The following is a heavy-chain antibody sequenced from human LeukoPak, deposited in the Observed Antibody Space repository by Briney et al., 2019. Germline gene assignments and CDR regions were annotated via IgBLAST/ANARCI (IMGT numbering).Heavy chain of an antibody. V-gene: IGHV3-7*01. CDR3: ARDLAYSRLDY. CDR2: INPDGNKK. CDR1: GFTFSSYS. D-gene: IGHD5-18*01. J-gene: IGHJ4*02. Sequence: GGSLRLSCAASGFTFSSYSMNWVRQAPGKGLEWVASINPDGNKKYSADSVKGRFTISRDNAENSLYLRMNSLRVEDTAFYYCARDLAYSRLDYWGQGMLVTVSS.